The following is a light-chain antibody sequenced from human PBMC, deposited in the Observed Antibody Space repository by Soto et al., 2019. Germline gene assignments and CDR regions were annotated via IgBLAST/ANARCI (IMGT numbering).Light chain of an antibody. CDR1: QSVDSD. CDR3: QQYNTWVRGT. Sequence: EVVATQSPATLSVSPGERVTLSCRASQSVDSDVAWFQHKPGQAPRLLIYGASTRAAGIPGRFSGSGYETDFTFTISSLEPEDSATYFCQQYNTWVRGTFGQGTKLEIK. V-gene: IGKV3-15*01. CDR2: GAS. J-gene: IGKJ2*01.